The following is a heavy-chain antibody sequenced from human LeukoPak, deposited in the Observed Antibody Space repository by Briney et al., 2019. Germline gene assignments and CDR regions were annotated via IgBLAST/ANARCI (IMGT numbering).Heavy chain of an antibody. J-gene: IGHJ4*02. V-gene: IGHV3-74*01. D-gene: IGHD1-26*01. CDR1: GFTFSSYW. CDR3: ARDPEWELLVD. Sequence: GGSLRLSCAASGFTFSSYWMHWVRHAPGKGLVWVSRINTDGSSTSYADSVKGRFTISRDNAKNTLYLQMYSLRAEDTAVYYCARDPEWELLVDWGQGTLVTVSS. CDR2: INTDGSST.